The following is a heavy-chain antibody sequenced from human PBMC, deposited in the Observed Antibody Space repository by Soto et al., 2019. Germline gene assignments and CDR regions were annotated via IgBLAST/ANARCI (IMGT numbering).Heavy chain of an antibody. CDR1: GYTLTELS. V-gene: IGHV1-24*01. CDR3: ATADNVDFDWQPDAFDI. D-gene: IGHD3-9*01. CDR2: FDPEDGET. Sequence: VKVSCKVSGYTLTELSMHWVRQAPGKGLEWMGGFDPEDGETIYAQKFQGRVTMTEDTSTDTAYMELSSLRSEDTAVYYCATADNVDFDWQPDAFDIWGQGTMVTVSS. J-gene: IGHJ3*02.